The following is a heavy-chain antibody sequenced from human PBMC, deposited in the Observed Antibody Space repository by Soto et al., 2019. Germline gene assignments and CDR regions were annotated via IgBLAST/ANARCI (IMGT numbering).Heavy chain of an antibody. J-gene: IGHJ4*02. Sequence: EVQLVESGGGLVQPGGSLRLSCAASGFTLGNYWMNWVRQAPGKGLEWVANINEDGSGKYYADSVKGRFTISRDNAKNLLYLQMNSRRAEDTAVYYCTREKSRYYRGQGTPVTVST. CDR3: TREKSRYY. CDR2: INEDGSGK. V-gene: IGHV3-7*01. CDR1: GFTLGNYW.